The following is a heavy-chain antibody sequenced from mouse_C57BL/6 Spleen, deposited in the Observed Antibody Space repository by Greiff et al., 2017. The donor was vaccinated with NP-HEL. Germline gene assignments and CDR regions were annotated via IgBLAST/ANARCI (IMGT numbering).Heavy chain of an antibody. CDR2: INPNNGGT. V-gene: IGHV1-26*01. Sequence: VQLQQSGPELVKPGASVKISCKASGYTFTDYYMNWVKQSHGKSLEWIGDINPNNGGTSYNQKFKGKATLTVDKSSSTAYMELRSLTSEDSAVYYCARGLGRRGFAYWGQGTLVTVSA. D-gene: IGHD4-1*01. CDR1: GYTFTDYY. CDR3: ARGLGRRGFAY. J-gene: IGHJ3*01.